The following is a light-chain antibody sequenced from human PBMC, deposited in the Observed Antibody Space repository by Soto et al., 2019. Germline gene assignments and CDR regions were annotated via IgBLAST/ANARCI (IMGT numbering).Light chain of an antibody. CDR2: EGS. V-gene: IGLV2-23*01. Sequence: QSALTQPASVSGSPGQSITISCTGTSSDVGSYNLVSWYQQHPGKAPKLMIYEGSKRPSGVSNRFSGSKSGNTASLTISGLLAEDEADYYCCSYAGSIVFGTGTKVTVL. CDR3: CSYAGSIV. J-gene: IGLJ1*01. CDR1: SSDVGSYNL.